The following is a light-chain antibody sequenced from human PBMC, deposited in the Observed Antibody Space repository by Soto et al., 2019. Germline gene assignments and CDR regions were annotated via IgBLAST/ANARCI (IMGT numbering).Light chain of an antibody. Sequence: DIQMTQSPSSLSASVGDRVTITCRASQSISSYLNLYQQKPGKAPKLLSYAASSLQSGVPSRFSGSGSGTDFPLTISSLQPEDFATYYCLHRDSTLMYTFGQGTKLEI. J-gene: IGKJ2*01. CDR1: QSISSY. V-gene: IGKV1-39*01. CDR2: AAS. CDR3: LHRDSTLMYT.